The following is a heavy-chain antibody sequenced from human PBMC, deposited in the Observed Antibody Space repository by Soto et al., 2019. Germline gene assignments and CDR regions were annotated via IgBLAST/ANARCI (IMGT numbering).Heavy chain of an antibody. Sequence: EAQLVDSGGGLVKPGESLTLSCEVSGLSFRDAWLTWVRQAPGKGLEWVGHSRGGGGTADYAAPVQGRFRISRDLSKNTMYLQMNSLQPDDTGLYYCTWMNTVNSVYNWGRGTLVTVSS. J-gene: IGHJ4*02. CDR2: SRGGGGTA. CDR1: GLSFRDAW. D-gene: IGHD4-17*01. CDR3: TWMNTVNSVYN. V-gene: IGHV3-15*01.